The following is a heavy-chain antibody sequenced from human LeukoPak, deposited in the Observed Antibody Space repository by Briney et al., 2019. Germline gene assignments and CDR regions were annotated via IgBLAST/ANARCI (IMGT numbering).Heavy chain of an antibody. Sequence: ASVKVSCKASGYTFTGYYMHWVRQAPGQGLEWMGWINPNSGGTNYAQKFQGRVTMTRDTSISTAYMELSRLRSDDTAVYYCARDVRYSGYDLEDYWGQGTLVTVSS. V-gene: IGHV1-2*02. J-gene: IGHJ4*02. CDR3: ARDVRYSGYDLEDY. CDR2: INPNSGGT. CDR1: GYTFTGYY. D-gene: IGHD5-12*01.